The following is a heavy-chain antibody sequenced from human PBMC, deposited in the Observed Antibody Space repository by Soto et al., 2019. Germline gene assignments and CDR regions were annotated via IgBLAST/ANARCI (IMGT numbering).Heavy chain of an antibody. V-gene: IGHV1-3*04. CDR1: GYTFTNNV. J-gene: IGHJ5*02. D-gene: IGHD5-12*01. CDR3: AKGDNLGPKTGYAFDP. Sequence: ASVKVSCKASGYTFTNNVIHWLRQAPGQTLEWMGWIHTAKGNTKYSQKFEARVTLTRDTAASTAYMELNSVTPEDTAVYFCAKGDNLGPKTGYAFDPWGQGIMVTVSS. CDR2: IHTAKGNT.